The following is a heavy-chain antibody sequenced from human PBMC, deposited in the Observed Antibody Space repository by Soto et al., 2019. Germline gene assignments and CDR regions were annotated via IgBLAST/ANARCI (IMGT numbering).Heavy chain of an antibody. D-gene: IGHD6-13*01. V-gene: IGHV5-51*01. CDR2: IYPGDSDT. CDR1: GYSFTSYW. Sequence: GESLKISCKGSGYSFTSYWIDWVRQMPGKGLEWMGIIYPGDSDTRYSPSFQGQVTISADKSISTAYLQWSSLKASDTAMFYCARRSSSWSNWFDPWGQGTLVTVSS. J-gene: IGHJ5*02. CDR3: ARRSSSWSNWFDP.